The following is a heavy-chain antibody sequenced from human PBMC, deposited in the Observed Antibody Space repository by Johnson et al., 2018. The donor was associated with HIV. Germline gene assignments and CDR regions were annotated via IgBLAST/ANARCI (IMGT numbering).Heavy chain of an antibody. D-gene: IGHD6-19*01. Sequence: EVQLMESGGGLVQPGGSLRLSCAASGFTFSSYAMSWVRQAPGKRLEWVSAISGSGGSTYSADSVKGRFTISRDNSKNTLYLQMNSLRAEDTAVYYCARDRYSSGWVDAFDIWGQGTMVTVSS. CDR2: ISGSGGST. CDR1: GFTFSSYA. V-gene: IGHV3-23*01. J-gene: IGHJ3*02. CDR3: ARDRYSSGWVDAFDI.